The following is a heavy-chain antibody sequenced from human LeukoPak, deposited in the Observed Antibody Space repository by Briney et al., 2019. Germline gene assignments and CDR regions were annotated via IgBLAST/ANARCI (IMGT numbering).Heavy chain of an antibody. J-gene: IGHJ4*02. Sequence: GGSLRLSCAASGFTFSSYAIHWVRQAPGKGLEWVALISYDGSNKYYADSVKGRFTISRDNSKNTLYLQMNSLRAEDTAVYYCAKDSSYYGSGSHGSFDYWGQGTLVTVSS. CDR1: GFTFSSYA. V-gene: IGHV3-30*18. D-gene: IGHD3-10*01. CDR3: AKDSSYYGSGSHGSFDY. CDR2: ISYDGSNK.